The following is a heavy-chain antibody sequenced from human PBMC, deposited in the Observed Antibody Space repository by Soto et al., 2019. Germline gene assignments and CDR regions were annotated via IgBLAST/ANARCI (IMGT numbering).Heavy chain of an antibody. J-gene: IGHJ4*02. Sequence: QPGGSLRLSCAASGFTFSSYAMHWVRQAPGKGLEWVAVISYDGSNKYYADSVKGRFTISRDNSKNTLYLQMNSLRAEDTAVYYCARDGALVPAAWGQYSSGWYVYFDYWGQGTLVTVSS. D-gene: IGHD6-19*01. CDR2: ISYDGSNK. CDR1: GFTFSSYA. V-gene: IGHV3-30-3*01. CDR3: ARDGALVPAAWGQYSSGWYVYFDY.